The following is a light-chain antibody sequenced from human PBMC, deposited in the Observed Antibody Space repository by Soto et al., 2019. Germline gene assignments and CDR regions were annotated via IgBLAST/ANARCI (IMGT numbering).Light chain of an antibody. V-gene: IGKV4-1*01. CDR1: QSIVYNANKKDY. Sequence: DILMTQSPDSLPVSLGERATIECKSGQSIVYNANKKDYLALYQQTPGPPPKLLIYWASTRESGVPDRFSGSGSGTDSTLTISSLQAEDAAIYYCQQYYTDAWTFGQGTKVDI. J-gene: IGKJ1*01. CDR3: QQYYTDAWT. CDR2: WAS.